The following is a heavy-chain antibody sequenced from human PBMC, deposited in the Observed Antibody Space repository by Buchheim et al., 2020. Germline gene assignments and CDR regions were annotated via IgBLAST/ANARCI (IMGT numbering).Heavy chain of an antibody. D-gene: IGHD1-14*01. J-gene: IGHJ3*02. V-gene: IGHV3-23*01. CDR3: VRDGIFGITNSAFDI. Sequence: EVQLLESGGGLVQPGGSLRLSCAASGFTFSSHTMSWVRQAPGRGLEWVSTIGGSGTGGSTYYADSVKGRFTISRDNSKNMLPLQMYSLRAEDSALYYCVRDGIFGITNSAFDIWGQGT. CDR1: GFTFSSHT. CDR2: IGGSGTGGST.